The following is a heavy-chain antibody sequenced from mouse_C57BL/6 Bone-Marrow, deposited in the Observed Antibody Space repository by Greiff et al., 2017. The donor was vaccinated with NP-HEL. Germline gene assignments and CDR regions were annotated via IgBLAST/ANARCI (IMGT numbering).Heavy chain of an antibody. CDR1: GFSLTSYG. Sequence: VQLQQSGPGLVQPSQSLSITCTVSGFSLTSYGVHWVRQSPGKGLEWLGVIWSGGSTDYNAAFISRLSISKDNSKSQVFFKMNSLQADDTAIYYCARNGGYYYGSSYPYYFDYWGQGTTLTVSS. V-gene: IGHV2-2*01. D-gene: IGHD1-1*01. J-gene: IGHJ2*01. CDR2: IWSGGST. CDR3: ARNGGYYYGSSYPYYFDY.